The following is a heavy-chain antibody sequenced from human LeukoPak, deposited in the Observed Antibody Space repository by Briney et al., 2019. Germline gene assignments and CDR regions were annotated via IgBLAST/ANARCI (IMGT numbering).Heavy chain of an antibody. V-gene: IGHV1-69*04. CDR2: IIPILGIA. Sequence: SVKVSCKASGGTFSSYAISWVRQAPGQGLEWMGRIIPILGIANYAQKFQGRVTITADKSTSTAYMELSRLRSDDTAVYYCARDLIVVVPAAIDDWFDPWGQGTLVTVSS. J-gene: IGHJ5*02. D-gene: IGHD2-2*01. CDR3: ARDLIVVVPAAIDDWFDP. CDR1: GGTFSSYA.